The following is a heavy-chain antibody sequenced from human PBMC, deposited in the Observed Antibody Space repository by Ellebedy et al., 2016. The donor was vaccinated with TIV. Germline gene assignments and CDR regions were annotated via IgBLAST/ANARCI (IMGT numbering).Heavy chain of an antibody. CDR1: GGSFSGYY. V-gene: IGHV4-34*01. Sequence: SETLSLTCAVYGGSFSGYYWTWIRQSPGKGLEWIGEINHSGSTYYNPSLKSRVTISVDTSKNQFSLKLSSATAADTAVYYCARPNSSDFHFDNWGQGTQVTVSS. CDR2: INHSGST. CDR3: ARPNSSDFHFDN. D-gene: IGHD2-21*02. J-gene: IGHJ4*02.